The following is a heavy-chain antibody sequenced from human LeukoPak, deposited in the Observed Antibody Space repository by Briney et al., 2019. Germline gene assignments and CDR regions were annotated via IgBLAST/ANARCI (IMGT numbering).Heavy chain of an antibody. Sequence: SETLSLTCTVSGGSISSSSYYWGWIRQPPGKGLEWIGSIYYSGSTYYNPSLKGRVTISVDTSKNQFSLKLSSVTAADTAVYYCASAGAAAGTVDYWGQGTLVTVSS. V-gene: IGHV4-39*01. CDR2: IYYSGST. CDR1: GGSISSSSYY. D-gene: IGHD6-13*01. J-gene: IGHJ4*02. CDR3: ASAGAAAGTVDY.